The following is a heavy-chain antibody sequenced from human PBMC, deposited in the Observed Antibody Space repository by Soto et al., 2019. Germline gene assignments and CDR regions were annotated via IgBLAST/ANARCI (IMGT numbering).Heavy chain of an antibody. D-gene: IGHD3-16*01. J-gene: IGHJ4*02. CDR2: MNPNSGNT. V-gene: IGHV1-8*01. Sequence: GASVKVSCKASGYTFTSYDINWVRQATGRGLEWMGWMNPNSGNTGYAQKFQGRVTMTRNTSISTAYMELSSLRSEDTAVYYCARGPRPWGPADYWGQGTLVTVSS. CDR3: ARGPRPWGPADY. CDR1: GYTFTSYD.